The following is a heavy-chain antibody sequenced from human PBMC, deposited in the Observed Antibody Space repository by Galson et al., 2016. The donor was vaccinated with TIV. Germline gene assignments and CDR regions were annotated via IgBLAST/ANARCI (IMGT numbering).Heavy chain of an antibody. Sequence: SLRLSCAASGFTFNTCGMNWVRQAPGKGLECISSISSYSSYIYYADSVRGRFTISRDNAKNSVYLQMNSLRVEDTAVYYCVRDAPTDGSGYSGGCFDSWGQGTLVTVSS. CDR2: ISSYSSYI. CDR3: VRDAPTDGSGYSGGCFDS. D-gene: IGHD3-22*01. CDR1: GFTFNTCG. J-gene: IGHJ4*02. V-gene: IGHV3-21*06.